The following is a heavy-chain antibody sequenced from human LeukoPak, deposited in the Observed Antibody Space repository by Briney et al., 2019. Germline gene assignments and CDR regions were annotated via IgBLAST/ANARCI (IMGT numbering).Heavy chain of an antibody. V-gene: IGHV3-48*01. J-gene: IGHJ4*02. CDR3: ARDHPHLFIAVADYFDY. CDR2: ISSSSSTI. CDR1: GFTFSSYS. D-gene: IGHD6-19*01. Sequence: GGSLRLSCAASGFTFSSYSMNWVRQAPGKGLEWVSYISSSSSTIYYADSVKGRFTISRDNAKNSLYLQMNSLRAEDTAVYYCARDHPHLFIAVADYFDYWGQGTLVTVSS.